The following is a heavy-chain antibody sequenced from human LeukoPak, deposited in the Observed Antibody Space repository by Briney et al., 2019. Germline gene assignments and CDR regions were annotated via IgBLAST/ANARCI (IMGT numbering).Heavy chain of an antibody. D-gene: IGHD6-13*01. Sequence: ASVKVSCKASRYTFTSYDINWVRQATGQGLEWMGWMNPNSGNTGYAQKFQGRVTMTRNTSISTAYMELSSLRSEDTAVYYCARGLAAAAHYYFGYWGQGTLVTVSS. CDR1: RYTFTSYD. V-gene: IGHV1-8*01. CDR3: ARGLAAAAHYYFGY. J-gene: IGHJ4*02. CDR2: MNPNSGNT.